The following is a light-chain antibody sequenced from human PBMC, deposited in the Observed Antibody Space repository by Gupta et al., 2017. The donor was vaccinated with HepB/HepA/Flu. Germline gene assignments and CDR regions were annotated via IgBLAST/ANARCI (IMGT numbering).Light chain of an antibody. V-gene: IGLV2-11*01. CDR1: SSDVGGYNY. Sequence: QSALTQPRSVSGSPGQSVTIPCTGTSSDVGGYNYVSWYQQHPGKAPTLMIYDVSKRPSGVPDRFSGSKSGNTASLTISGLQAEDEADYYGCSYAGSYTLVFGGGTKLTVL. CDR3: CSYAGSYTLV. J-gene: IGLJ2*01. CDR2: DVS.